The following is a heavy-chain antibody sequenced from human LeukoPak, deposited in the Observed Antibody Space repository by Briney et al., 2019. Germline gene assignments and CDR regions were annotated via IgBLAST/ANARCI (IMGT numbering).Heavy chain of an antibody. Sequence: PGGSLRLSCAASGFTFSSYAMSWVRQAPGKGLEWVSAISGSGGSTYYADSVKGRFTISRDNSKNTLYLQMDSLRTEDTAIYYCARDPIPAGPDYFDYWGQGTLVTVSS. CDR3: ARDPIPAGPDYFDY. CDR2: ISGSGGST. V-gene: IGHV3-23*01. D-gene: IGHD6-13*01. J-gene: IGHJ4*02. CDR1: GFTFSSYA.